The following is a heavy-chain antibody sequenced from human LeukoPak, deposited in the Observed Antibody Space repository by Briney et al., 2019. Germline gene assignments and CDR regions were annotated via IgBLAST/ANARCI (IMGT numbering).Heavy chain of an antibody. J-gene: IGHJ4*02. V-gene: IGHV1-18*01. CDR2: ISAYNGNT. Sequence: ASVKVSCKASGYTFTSYGISWVRQAPGQGLEWMGWISAYNGNTNYAQKFQGRVTMTRDTSISTAYMELSRLRSDDTAVYYCARTEDYDFWSGYYTPYFDYWGQGTLVTVSS. CDR1: GYTFTSYG. D-gene: IGHD3-3*01. CDR3: ARTEDYDFWSGYYTPYFDY.